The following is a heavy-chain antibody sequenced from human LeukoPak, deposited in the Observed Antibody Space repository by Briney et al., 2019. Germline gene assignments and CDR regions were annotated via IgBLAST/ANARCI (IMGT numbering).Heavy chain of an antibody. Sequence: GGSLRLSCAASGFSFSSYGMHWVRQAPGKGLEWVAVIWSDGRNKLYADSVKGRFTVSRDNSKNTLFLQMSSLRADDTALYYCAREVTNDAFDIWGQGTMVTVSS. D-gene: IGHD4-17*01. J-gene: IGHJ3*02. CDR1: GFSFSSYG. CDR2: IWSDGRNK. CDR3: AREVTNDAFDI. V-gene: IGHV3-33*01.